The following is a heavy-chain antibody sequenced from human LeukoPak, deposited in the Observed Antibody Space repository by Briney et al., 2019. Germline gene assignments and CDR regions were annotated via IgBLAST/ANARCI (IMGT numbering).Heavy chain of an antibody. CDR2: IYYSGST. J-gene: IGHJ4*02. V-gene: IGHV4-39*01. CDR3: ARHGIETRRLQPTYYFDY. D-gene: IGHD5-24*01. CDR1: GGSISSSSYY. Sequence: SETLSLTCTVSGGSISSSSYYWGWIRQPPGKGLEWIGSIYYSGSTYYNPSLKSRVTISVDTSKNQFSLKLSSVTAADTAVYYCARHGIETRRLQPTYYFDYWGQGTLVTVSS.